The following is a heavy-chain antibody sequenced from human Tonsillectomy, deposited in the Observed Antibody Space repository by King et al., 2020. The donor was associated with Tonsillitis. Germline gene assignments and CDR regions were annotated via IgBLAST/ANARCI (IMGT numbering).Heavy chain of an antibody. CDR3: ARRYSGSSHFDY. Sequence: VQLVESGGGLVQPGGSLRLSCAASGFTFSSYEMNWVRQSPGKGLEWVSYIISIGSTIYYADSVKGRFTISRDNAKNSLYLQMNSLRAEDTAVYYCARRYSGSSHFDYWGQGTLVTVSS. V-gene: IGHV3-48*03. CDR2: IISIGSTI. CDR1: GFTFSSYE. J-gene: IGHJ4*02. D-gene: IGHD1-26*01.